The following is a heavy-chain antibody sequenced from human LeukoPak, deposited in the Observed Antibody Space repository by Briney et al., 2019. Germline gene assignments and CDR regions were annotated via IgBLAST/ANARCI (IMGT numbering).Heavy chain of an antibody. CDR3: ARDRGVGAPDY. D-gene: IGHD1-26*01. Sequence: GGSLTLSCAASGFTFSSYWMHWVRRAPGKGLVWVSRINSDGSSTNYADSVKGRFTISRDNVKNTLYLQMNRLRAEDTAVYYCARDRGVGAPDYWGQGTLVTVSS. CDR2: INSDGSST. J-gene: IGHJ4*02. V-gene: IGHV3-74*01. CDR1: GFTFSSYW.